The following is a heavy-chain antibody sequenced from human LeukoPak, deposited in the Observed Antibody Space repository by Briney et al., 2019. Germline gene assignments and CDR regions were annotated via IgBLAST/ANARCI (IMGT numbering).Heavy chain of an antibody. J-gene: IGHJ5*02. CDR2: IYYSGST. CDR3: ARGDYYDSSGYYYH. CDR1: GGSISSGDYY. Sequence: SQTLSLTCTVSGGSISSGDYYWSWIRQPPGKGLEWIGFIYYSGSTSYNPSLKSRVAISLDTSKNYFSLKLTSVTAADTAMYYCARGDYYDSSGYYYHWGQGTLVTVSS. V-gene: IGHV4-30-4*08. D-gene: IGHD3-22*01.